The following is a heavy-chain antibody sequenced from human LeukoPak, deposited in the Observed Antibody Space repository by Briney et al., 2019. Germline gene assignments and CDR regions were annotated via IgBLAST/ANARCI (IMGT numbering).Heavy chain of an antibody. CDR2: INPSVGST. Sequence: ASVKASCRASGYTFTSHYMHWVRQAPGQGLEWMGVINPSVGSTSYPQKFQGRVTMSRDTSTSTVYMELSSLKSEDTAVYYCAAPGASGFVGNFWSGPLDFWGQGALVTVSS. CDR3: AAPGASGFVGNFWSGPLDF. J-gene: IGHJ4*02. V-gene: IGHV1-46*01. D-gene: IGHD3-3*01. CDR1: GYTFTSHY.